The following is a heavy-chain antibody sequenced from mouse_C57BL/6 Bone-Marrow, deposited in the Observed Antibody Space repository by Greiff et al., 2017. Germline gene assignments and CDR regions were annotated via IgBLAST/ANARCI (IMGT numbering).Heavy chain of an antibody. CDR2: IYPRSGNT. J-gene: IGHJ2*01. Sequence: VKLVESGAELARPGASVKLSCKASGYTFTSYGISWVKQRTGQGLEWIGEIYPRSGNTYYNEKFKGKATLTADKSSSTAYMELRSLTSEDSAVYCCAYYYGSPYYFDYWGQGTTLTVSS. V-gene: IGHV1-81*01. CDR1: GYTFTSYG. D-gene: IGHD1-1*01. CDR3: AYYYGSPYYFDY.